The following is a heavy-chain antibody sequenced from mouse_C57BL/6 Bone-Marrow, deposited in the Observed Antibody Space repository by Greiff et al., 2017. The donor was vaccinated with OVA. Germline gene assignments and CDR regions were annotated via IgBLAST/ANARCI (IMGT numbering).Heavy chain of an antibody. CDR2: IDPETGGT. CDR3: TRIDYGSRRYFDV. D-gene: IGHD1-1*01. V-gene: IGHV1-15*01. Sequence: VQLQQSGAELVRPGASVTLSCKASGYTFTDYEMHWVKQTPVHGLEWIGAIDPETGGTAYNQKFKGKAILTADKSSRTAYMELRSLTSEDSAVYYCTRIDYGSRRYFDVWGTGTTVTVSS. J-gene: IGHJ1*03. CDR1: GYTFTDYE.